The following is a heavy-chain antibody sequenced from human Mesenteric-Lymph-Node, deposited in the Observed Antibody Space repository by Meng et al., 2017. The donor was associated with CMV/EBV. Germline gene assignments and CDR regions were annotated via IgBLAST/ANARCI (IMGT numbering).Heavy chain of an antibody. J-gene: IGHJ4*02. CDR3: ARGLEYGGNAHFDY. Sequence: GESLKISCTASGFIFSSYEMNWVRQAPGKGLEWVSYIISSGSTTYYADSVKGRFTISRDNAKNSLYLQMDSLRAEDTAVYYCARGLEYGGNAHFDYWGQGTLVTVSS. CDR2: IISSGSTT. CDR1: GFIFSSYE. D-gene: IGHD4/OR15-4a*01. V-gene: IGHV3-48*03.